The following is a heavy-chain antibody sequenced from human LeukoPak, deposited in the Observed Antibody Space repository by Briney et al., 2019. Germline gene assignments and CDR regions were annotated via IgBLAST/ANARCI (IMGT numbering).Heavy chain of an antibody. CDR3: AKDGIVVVPAGMDY. V-gene: IGHV3-30*02. CDR2: IRYDGSNT. J-gene: IGHJ4*02. Sequence: PGGSLRLSCAASGFNFNSYGMHWVRQVPGKGLEWVAFIRYDGSNTYYADSVKGRFTLSRDDSKSTLSLQMNSLRHEDTAVYYCAKDGIVVVPAGMDYWGRGTLVTVSS. CDR1: GFNFNSYG. D-gene: IGHD2-2*01.